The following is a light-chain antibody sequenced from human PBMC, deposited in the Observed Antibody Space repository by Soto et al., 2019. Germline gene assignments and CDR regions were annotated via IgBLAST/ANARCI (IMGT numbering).Light chain of an antibody. CDR3: QQYGSSPNT. Sequence: VLTQSPGTLSLSPGERATLSCRASQSVSSSYLAWYQQKPGQAPRLLIYGASSRATGIPDRFSGSGSGTDFTLTISRLEPEDFAVYYCQQYGSSPNTFGQGTKVDIK. J-gene: IGKJ1*01. V-gene: IGKV3-20*01. CDR1: QSVSSSY. CDR2: GAS.